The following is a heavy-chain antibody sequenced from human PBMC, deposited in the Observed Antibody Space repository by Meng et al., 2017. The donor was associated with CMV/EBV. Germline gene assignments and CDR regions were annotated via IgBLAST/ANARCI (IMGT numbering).Heavy chain of an antibody. CDR2: ISSSSSYT. Sequence: VGFGGGLVKPGGSLRLACAASGFTFSDYYMSWIRQAPGKGLEWVSYISSSSSYTNYADSVKGRFTISRDNAKNSLYLQMNSLRAEDTAVYYCARGDRGSPTNDHSGYWGQGTLVTVSS. CDR3: ARGDRGSPTNDHSGY. J-gene: IGHJ4*02. D-gene: IGHD2-2*01. V-gene: IGHV3-11*06. CDR1: GFTFSDYY.